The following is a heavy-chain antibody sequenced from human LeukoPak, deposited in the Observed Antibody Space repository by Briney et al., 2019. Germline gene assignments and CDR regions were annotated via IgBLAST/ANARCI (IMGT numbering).Heavy chain of an antibody. Sequence: SETLSLTCAVYGGSFSGYYWSWIRQPPGKGPEWIGEINHSGSTNYNPSLKSRVTISVDTSKNQFSLKLSSVTVADTAVYYCARHLVTRGVMRRILDYWGQGTLVTVSS. CDR1: GGSFSGYY. J-gene: IGHJ4*02. V-gene: IGHV4-34*01. D-gene: IGHD3-10*01. CDR2: INHSGST. CDR3: ARHLVTRGVMRRILDY.